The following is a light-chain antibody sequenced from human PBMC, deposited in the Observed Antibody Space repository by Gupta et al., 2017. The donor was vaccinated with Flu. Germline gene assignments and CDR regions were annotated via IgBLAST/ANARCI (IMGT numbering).Light chain of an antibody. CDR2: RDD. CDR1: SSSIGNNW. J-gene: IGLJ1*01. V-gene: IGLV1-47*01. CDR3: ASWDDRLTGRYV. Sequence: SVLPQPPSASGTPGQTVTLSCTGTSSSIGNNWVYCYQHLPRTAPRLLIYRDDQRPSGVPYRFSGSKSATSAALPISGLRPEDEADYYCASWDDRLTGRYVFGTGTKVTVL.